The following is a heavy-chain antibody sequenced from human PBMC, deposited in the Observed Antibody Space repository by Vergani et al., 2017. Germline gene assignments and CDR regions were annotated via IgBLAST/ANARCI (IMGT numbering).Heavy chain of an antibody. J-gene: IGHJ4*02. CDR1: GGTFSSYA. V-gene: IGHV1-69*12. CDR3: AWGRAVVVVPTANYPFDY. Sequence: QVQLVQSGAEVKKPGSSVKVSCKASGGTFSSYAISWVRQAPGQGLEWMGGIIPICGTANYAQKFQGRVTITADESTSTAYMELSSLRSEDTAVYYCAWGRAVVVVPTANYPFDYWGQGTLVTVSS. D-gene: IGHD2-2*01. CDR2: IIPICGTA.